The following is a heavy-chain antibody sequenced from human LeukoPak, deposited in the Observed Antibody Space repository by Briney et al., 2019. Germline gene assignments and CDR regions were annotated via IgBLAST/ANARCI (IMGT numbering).Heavy chain of an antibody. D-gene: IGHD4-23*01. CDR2: IYYSGST. CDR1: GGSISSGGYY. CDR3: ARGDYGGNEYYFDY. V-gene: IGHV4-31*03. Sequence: KASETLSLTCTVSGGSISSGGYYWSWIRQRPGKGLEWIGYIYYSGSTYYNPSLKSRVTISVDTSKNQFSLKLSSVTAADTAVYYCARGDYGGNEYYFDYWGQGTLVTVTS. J-gene: IGHJ4*02.